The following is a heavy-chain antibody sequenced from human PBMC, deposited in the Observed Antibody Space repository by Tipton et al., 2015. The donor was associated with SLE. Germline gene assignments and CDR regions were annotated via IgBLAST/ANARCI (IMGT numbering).Heavy chain of an antibody. CDR2: ISYDGSNK. V-gene: IGHV3-30*04. CDR3: AIDVGGIVVVPAAMDYYYYMDV. D-gene: IGHD2-2*01. CDR1: GFTFSSYA. Sequence: SLRLSCAASGFTFSSYAMHWVRQAPGKGLEWVAVISYDGSNKYYADSVKGRFTISRDNSKNTLYLQMNSLRAEDTAVYYCAIDVGGIVVVPAAMDYYYYMDVWGKGTTVTVSS. J-gene: IGHJ6*03.